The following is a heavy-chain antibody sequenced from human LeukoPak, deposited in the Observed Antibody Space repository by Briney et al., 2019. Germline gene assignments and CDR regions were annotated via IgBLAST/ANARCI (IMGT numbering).Heavy chain of an antibody. CDR3: ARDRRARPATILVEPIAKGHAFDI. CDR2: ISSSGSNI. V-gene: IGHV3-11*04. CDR1: GFTFSNAW. Sequence: GGSLRLSCAASGFTFSNAWMSWVRQAPGKGLEWISYISSSGSNIYYADSVKGRFTVSRDNVKNSLYLQMNSLGAEDTAMYYCARDRRARPATILVEPIAKGHAFDIWGQGTMVTVSS. J-gene: IGHJ3*02. D-gene: IGHD2-2*01.